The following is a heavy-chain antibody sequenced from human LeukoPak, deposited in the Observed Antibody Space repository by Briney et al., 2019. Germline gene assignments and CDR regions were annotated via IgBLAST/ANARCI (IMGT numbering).Heavy chain of an antibody. CDR2: IYYSGST. CDR3: ARGLHYDFWSGYSSSLYYYYMDV. CDR1: GGSISSYY. J-gene: IGHJ6*03. D-gene: IGHD3-3*01. Sequence: PSETLSLTCTVSGGSISSYYWSWIRQPPGKGLEWIGYIYYSGSTDYNPSLKSRVTISVDTPKNQFSLKLSSVTAADTAVYYCARGLHYDFWSGYSSSLYYYYMDVWGKGTTVTVSS. V-gene: IGHV4-59*01.